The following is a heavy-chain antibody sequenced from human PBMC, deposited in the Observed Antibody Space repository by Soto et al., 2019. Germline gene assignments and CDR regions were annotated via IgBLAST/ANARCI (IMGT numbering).Heavy chain of an antibody. V-gene: IGHV3-30-3*01. CDR2: ISYDGSNK. CDR3: ARTRDILTGYYYYYYYGMDV. D-gene: IGHD3-9*01. J-gene: IGHJ6*02. CDR1: GFTLRSCG. Sequence: AGGALRLPWAGSGFTLRSCGIHLGRQAPGKGLEGVAVISYDGSNKYYADSVKGRFTISRDNSKNTLYLQMNSLRAEDTAVYYCARTRDILTGYYYYYYYGMDVWGQGTMVTVSS.